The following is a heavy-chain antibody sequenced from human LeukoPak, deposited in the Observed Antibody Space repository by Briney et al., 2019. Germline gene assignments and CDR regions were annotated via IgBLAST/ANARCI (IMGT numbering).Heavy chain of an antibody. V-gene: IGHV3-7*03. CDR1: GLTFSTYC. D-gene: IGHD3-16*01. CDR2: MNQDGSGK. J-gene: IGHJ4*01. Sequence: PGGPLTLPCGPSGLTFSTYCMSWVPQAPGEALECVANMNQDGSGKNYVDSVKGRSTISRDSAKNSLYLQMNSLRVEDTAVYYCARDTPFGGYCGHGTLVTVSS. CDR3: ARDTPFGGY.